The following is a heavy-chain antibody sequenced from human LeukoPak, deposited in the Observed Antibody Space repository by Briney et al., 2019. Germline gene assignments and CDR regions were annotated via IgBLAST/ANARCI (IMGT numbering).Heavy chain of an antibody. D-gene: IGHD3-10*01. V-gene: IGHV4-31*03. CDR1: GGSISSGGYY. Sequence: PSETLSLTCTVSGGSISSGGYYWSWIRQHPGKGLEWIGYIYYSGSTYYNPSLKSRVTISVDTSKNQFSLKLSSVTAADTAVYYCARDLRLPNYYGSGSPEAPDAFDIWGQGTMVTVSS. CDR2: IYYSGST. J-gene: IGHJ3*02. CDR3: ARDLRLPNYYGSGSPEAPDAFDI.